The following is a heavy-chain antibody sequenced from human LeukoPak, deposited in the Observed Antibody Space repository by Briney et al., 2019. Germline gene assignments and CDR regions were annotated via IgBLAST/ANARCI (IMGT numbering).Heavy chain of an antibody. D-gene: IGHD6-13*01. Sequence: GGSLRLSCAASGFTFSSYSMNWVRQAPGKGLEWVSSISSSSSYIYYADSVKGRFTISRDNAKNSLYLQMNSLRAEDTAVYYCANVPATYSSSWYWYDYWGQGTLVTVSS. CDR3: ANVPATYSSSWYWYDY. V-gene: IGHV3-21*04. CDR1: GFTFSSYS. J-gene: IGHJ4*02. CDR2: ISSSSSYI.